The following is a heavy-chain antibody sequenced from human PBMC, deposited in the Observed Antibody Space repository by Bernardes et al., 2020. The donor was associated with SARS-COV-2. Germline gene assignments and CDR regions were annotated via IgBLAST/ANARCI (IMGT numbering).Heavy chain of an antibody. D-gene: IGHD3-10*01. CDR3: ARGRITMVRGVIKLGPGQLGY. Sequence: ASVKVSCKASGYTFTSYDLNWVRQATGQGLEWMGWMNPNSGNTGYAQKFQGRVTMTRNTSISTAYMELSSLRSEDTAVYYCARGRITMVRGVIKLGPGQLGYWGQGTLVTVSS. CDR2: MNPNSGNT. CDR1: GYTFTSYD. J-gene: IGHJ4*02. V-gene: IGHV1-8*01.